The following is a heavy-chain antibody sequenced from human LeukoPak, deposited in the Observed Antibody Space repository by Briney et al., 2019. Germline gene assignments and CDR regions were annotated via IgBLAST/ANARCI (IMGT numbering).Heavy chain of an antibody. Sequence: GASVKVSCKASGYTFTSYGISWVRQAPGQGLEWMGWISAYNGNTNYAQKLQGRVTMTTDTSTSTAYMELRSLRSGDTAVYYCARAARYYYDSSGYYYHWGQGTLVTVSS. CDR2: ISAYNGNT. V-gene: IGHV1-18*01. CDR1: GYTFTSYG. D-gene: IGHD3-22*01. J-gene: IGHJ4*02. CDR3: ARAARYYYDSSGYYYH.